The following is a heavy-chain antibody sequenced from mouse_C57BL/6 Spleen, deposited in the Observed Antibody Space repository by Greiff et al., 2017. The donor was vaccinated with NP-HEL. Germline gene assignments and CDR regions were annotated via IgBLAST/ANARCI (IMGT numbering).Heavy chain of an antibody. CDR2: ISDGGSYT. Sequence: EVQRVESGGGLVKPGGSLKLSCAASGFTFSSYAMSWVRQTPEKRLEWVATISDGGSYTYYPDNVKGRFTISRDNAKNNLYLQMSHLKSEDTAMYYCAREGDDGYYGGTYYAMDYWGQGTSVTVSS. CDR3: AREGDDGYYGGTYYAMDY. J-gene: IGHJ4*01. D-gene: IGHD2-3*01. CDR1: GFTFSSYA. V-gene: IGHV5-4*01.